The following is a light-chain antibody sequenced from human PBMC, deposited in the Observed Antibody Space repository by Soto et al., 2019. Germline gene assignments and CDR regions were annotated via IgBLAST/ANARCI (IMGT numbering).Light chain of an antibody. Sequence: QSAPAQPASVSGSRGQSITISCTGTSSDVGRYNYVSWFQQHPGKVPKLIIYDVSNWPSGVSDRFSGSKSGNTASLTISGLHPEDEADYYCSSFTSSSTFVFGTGTKLTVL. CDR3: SSFTSSSTFV. V-gene: IGLV2-14*03. J-gene: IGLJ1*01. CDR1: SSDVGRYNY. CDR2: DVS.